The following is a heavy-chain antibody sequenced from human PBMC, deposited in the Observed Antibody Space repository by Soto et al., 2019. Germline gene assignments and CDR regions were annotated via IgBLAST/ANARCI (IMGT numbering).Heavy chain of an antibody. CDR1: GYIFVNYG. J-gene: IGHJ6*02. CDR2: ISPYTGNT. Sequence: QVQLVQSGDEVKKPGASVKVSCKASGYIFVNYGIAWVRQAPGQGLEWMGWISPYTGNTHSASKVQGRLTMTTDTSTSTAYMDLGSLTSDERAVYYCVMVYNYVTPTPQDVWGQGTTFTVSS. CDR3: VMVYNYVTPTPQDV. V-gene: IGHV1-18*01. D-gene: IGHD3-16*01.